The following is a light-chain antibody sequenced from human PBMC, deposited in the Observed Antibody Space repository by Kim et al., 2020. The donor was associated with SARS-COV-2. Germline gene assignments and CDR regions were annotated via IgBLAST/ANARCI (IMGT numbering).Light chain of an antibody. V-gene: IGLV4-69*01. CDR2: ISSDGTY. Sequence: GASVKLPCTLGSGHSRYPIAWHQQQPGKGPRYLLKISSDGTYNRGDGIPDRFSGSSSGNERYLTISSLRSEDEADYYCQSWSTGVLFGGGTKLTVL. CDR1: SGHSRYP. CDR3: QSWSTGVL. J-gene: IGLJ3*02.